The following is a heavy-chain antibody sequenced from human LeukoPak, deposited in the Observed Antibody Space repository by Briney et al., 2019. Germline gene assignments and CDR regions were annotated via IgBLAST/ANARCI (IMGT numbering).Heavy chain of an antibody. CDR2: INEGGSEG. CDR3: ARAGFSTSRDF. V-gene: IGHV3-7*03. Sequence: GGSLRLSCAASGFTFSSYWMSWVRQAPGKGLEGVANINEGGSEGYYVDSLKGRFTISRDNAKNSLYLQMNSLRAEDTAVYYCARAGFSTSRDFWGQGTLVTVSS. D-gene: IGHD2-2*01. CDR1: GFTFSSYW. J-gene: IGHJ4*02.